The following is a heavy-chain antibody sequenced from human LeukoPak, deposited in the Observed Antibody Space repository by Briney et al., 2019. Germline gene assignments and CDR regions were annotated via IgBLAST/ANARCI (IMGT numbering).Heavy chain of an antibody. D-gene: IGHD6-19*01. J-gene: IGHJ5*01. CDR3: AKDIRNTGWYKDS. V-gene: IGHV3-23*01. Sequence: PGGSLRLSCAASGFTFSSYAMSWVRQAPGKGLEWVSGITASGNTRYYADSLKGRFTISRDNSKNTLSLQMTGLTAEDTAVYYCAKDIRNTGWYKDSWGRGTLVTVSS. CDR1: GFTFSSYA. CDR2: ITASGNTR.